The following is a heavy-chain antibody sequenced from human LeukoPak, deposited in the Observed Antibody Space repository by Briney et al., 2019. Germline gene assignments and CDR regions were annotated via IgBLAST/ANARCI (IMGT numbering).Heavy chain of an antibody. CDR1: GGSISSSSFY. CDR2: IYYSGST. V-gene: IGHV4-39*01. D-gene: IGHD6-13*01. Sequence: SETLSLTCTVSGGSISSSSFYWGWIRQPPGKGLEWIASIYYSGSTYYNPSLRSRVTISVDTSKNQFSLKLSSVTAADTAVYYCARHSGPYASSWFDYWGQGTLVTISS. CDR3: ARHSGPYASSWFDY. J-gene: IGHJ4*02.